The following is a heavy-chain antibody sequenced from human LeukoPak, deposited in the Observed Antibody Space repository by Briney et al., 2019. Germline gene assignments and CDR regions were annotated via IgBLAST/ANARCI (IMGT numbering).Heavy chain of an antibody. CDR3: AKSLVGDAYNEQGY. Sequence: GGSLRLSCAASGFTFSSYGMSWVRQAPGKGLEWVSGIASGGSTYYADSVKGRFTISRDNSKNTLQLQMNSLRADDTAIYYCAKSLVGDAYNEQGYWGRGTLVTVSS. D-gene: IGHD5-24*01. CDR2: IASGGST. CDR1: GFTFSSYG. V-gene: IGHV3-23*01. J-gene: IGHJ4*02.